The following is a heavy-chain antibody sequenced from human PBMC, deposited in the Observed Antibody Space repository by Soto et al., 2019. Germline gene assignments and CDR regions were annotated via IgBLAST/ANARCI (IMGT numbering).Heavy chain of an antibody. Sequence: SETLSLTCAVSGGSISSGGYSWSWIRQPPGKGLEWIGYIYHSGSTYYNPSLKGRVTISVDRSKNQFSLKLSSVTAADTAVYYCARQVRAAAQEFFDYWGQGTLVTVSS. V-gene: IGHV4-30-2*01. CDR1: GGSISSGGYS. CDR2: IYHSGST. J-gene: IGHJ4*02. CDR3: ARQVRAAAQEFFDY. D-gene: IGHD6-13*01.